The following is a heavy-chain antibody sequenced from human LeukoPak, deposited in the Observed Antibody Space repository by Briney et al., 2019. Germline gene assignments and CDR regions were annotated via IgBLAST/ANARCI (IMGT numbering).Heavy chain of an antibody. CDR1: GFTFSHYW. CDR2: INNDGSST. Sequence: PGGSLRLSCAASGFTFSHYWMHWVRQVPGKGLVWVSHINNDGSSTTYADSVKGRFTISGDNAKNTLYLQMNSLRAEDTAVYYCARERSGWLFDYWGQGTLVTVSS. CDR3: ARERSGWLFDY. V-gene: IGHV3-74*01. D-gene: IGHD6-19*01. J-gene: IGHJ4*02.